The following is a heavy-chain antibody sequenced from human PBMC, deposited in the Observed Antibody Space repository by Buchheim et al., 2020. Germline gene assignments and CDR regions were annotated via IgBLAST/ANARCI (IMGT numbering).Heavy chain of an antibody. D-gene: IGHD2-21*02. CDR2: ISSSSSYT. CDR3: ARSSGDPGGYYYYGMDV. Sequence: QVQMVESGGGLVKPGGSLRLSCAASGFTFSDYYMSWIRQAPGKGLEWVSYISSSSSYTNYADSVKGRFTISRNNAKNSLYPQMSSLRAEDTAVYYCARSSGDPGGYYYYGMDVWGQGTT. J-gene: IGHJ6*02. CDR1: GFTFSDYY. V-gene: IGHV3-11*06.